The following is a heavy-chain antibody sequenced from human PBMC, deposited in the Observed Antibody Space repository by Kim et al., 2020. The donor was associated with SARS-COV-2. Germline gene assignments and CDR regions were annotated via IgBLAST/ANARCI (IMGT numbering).Heavy chain of an antibody. CDR3: ARGSGWLSGMDV. CDR2: MNPNSGNT. V-gene: IGHV1-8*01. J-gene: IGHJ6*02. Sequence: ASVKVSCTASEYTFTSYDINWVRQATGQGLEWMGWMNPNSGNTAYAQKFQGRVTMTRNTSRSTAYMELSGLRSDDTAVYYCARGSGWLSGMDVWGQGTTVTVSS. CDR1: EYTFTSYD. D-gene: IGHD6-19*01.